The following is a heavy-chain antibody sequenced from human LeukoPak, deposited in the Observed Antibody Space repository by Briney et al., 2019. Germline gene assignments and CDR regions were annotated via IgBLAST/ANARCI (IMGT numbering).Heavy chain of an antibody. CDR3: ASIPYYYDSSGYYAFDY. J-gene: IGHJ4*02. CDR2: IYTGGTT. CDR1: GFTVSTNY. D-gene: IGHD3-22*01. V-gene: IGHV3-53*01. Sequence: GGSLRLSCAASGFTVSTNYMSWVRQPAGKGLEWLSVIYTGGTTFYADSVKGRFTISRDNSKNTLYLQMNSLRAEDTAVYYCASIPYYYDSSGYYAFDYWGQGTLVTVSS.